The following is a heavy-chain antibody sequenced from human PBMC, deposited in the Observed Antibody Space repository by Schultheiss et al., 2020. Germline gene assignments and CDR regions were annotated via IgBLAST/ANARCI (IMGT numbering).Heavy chain of an antibody. CDR2: IYYSGST. J-gene: IGHJ5*02. Sequence: SATLSLTCAVYGGSFSGYYWSWIRQPPGKGLEWIGYIYYSGSTNYNPSLKSRVTISVDTSKNQFSLKLSSVTAADTAVYYCARESGSSWYNWFDPWGQGTLVTVSS. V-gene: IGHV4-59*01. CDR1: GGSFSGYY. D-gene: IGHD6-13*01. CDR3: ARESGSSWYNWFDP.